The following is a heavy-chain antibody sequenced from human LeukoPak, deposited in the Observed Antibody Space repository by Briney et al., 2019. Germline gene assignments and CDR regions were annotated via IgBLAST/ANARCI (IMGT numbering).Heavy chain of an antibody. CDR1: GFTFSSHS. J-gene: IGHJ3*02. D-gene: IGHD2-15*01. V-gene: IGHV3-48*01. Sequence: AGGSLRLSCAASGFTFSSHSVNWVRQAPGKGLEWVSYITSGSTTIYYADSVKGRFTISRDNAKNSLYLQMSSLRAEDTAVYHCARGVAAPWAFDIWGQGTVVTVSS. CDR3: ARGVAAPWAFDI. CDR2: ITSGSTTI.